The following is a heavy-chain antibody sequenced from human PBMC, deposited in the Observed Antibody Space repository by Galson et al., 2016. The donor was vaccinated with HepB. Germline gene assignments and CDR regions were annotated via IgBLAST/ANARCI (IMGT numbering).Heavy chain of an antibody. D-gene: IGHD3-10*01. CDR2: LIPNFGTP. CDR1: GGTFNNYP. Sequence: SVKVSCKASGGTFNNYPVSWVRQAPGQGLEWMGGLIPNFGTPTYAQKFQGRVTISADIFMTTAYMTLSSLTSEDTAIFYCARGRGKCWYFDLWGPGTLVTVSS. V-gene: IGHV1-69*06. J-gene: IGHJ2*01. CDR3: ARGRGKCWYFDL.